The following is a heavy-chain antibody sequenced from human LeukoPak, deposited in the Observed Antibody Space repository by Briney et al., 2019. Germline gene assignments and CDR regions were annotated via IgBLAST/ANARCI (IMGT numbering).Heavy chain of an antibody. CDR1: GYTFTSYY. J-gene: IGHJ3*02. D-gene: IGHD3-22*01. CDR2: INPSGGST. Sequence: ASVKVSCKASGYTFTSYYMHWVRQAPGQGLEWMGIINPSGGSTSYAQKFQGRVTMTRDTSTSTVYMELSSLRSEDAAVYYCAREHSSGYYFDAFDIWGQGTMVTVSS. CDR3: AREHSSGYYFDAFDI. V-gene: IGHV1-46*01.